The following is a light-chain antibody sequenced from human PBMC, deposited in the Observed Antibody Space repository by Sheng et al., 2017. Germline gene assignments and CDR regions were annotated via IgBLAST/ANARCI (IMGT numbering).Light chain of an antibody. CDR1: QSLVHSDGNTY. CDR3: MQGTHWPRS. J-gene: IGKJ2*03. CDR2: KIS. Sequence: DVVMTQSPLSLSVTLGQPASISCRSSQSLVHSDGNTYLNWFHQRPGQSPRRLFYKISNRDSGVPDRFSGSGSGTDFTLKISRVEAEDVGVYYCMQGTHWPRSFGQGTKAGDQT. V-gene: IGKV2-30*02.